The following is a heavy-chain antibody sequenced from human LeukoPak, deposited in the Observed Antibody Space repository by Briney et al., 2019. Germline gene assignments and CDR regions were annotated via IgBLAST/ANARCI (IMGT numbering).Heavy chain of an antibody. CDR3: VREEDFYMDV. J-gene: IGHJ6*03. Sequence: GRSLRLSCAASGFTFSSYGMHWVRQAPGKGLEWVAVISYDGSNKYYADSVKGRFSISRDNTKNSLSLQMNNLRVEDTAVYYCVREEDFYMDVWGRGTTVTVSS. CDR2: ISYDGSNK. V-gene: IGHV3-30*03. CDR1: GFTFSSYG.